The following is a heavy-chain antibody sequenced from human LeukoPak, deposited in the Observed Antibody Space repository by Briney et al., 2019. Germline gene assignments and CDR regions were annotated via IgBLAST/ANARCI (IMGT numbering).Heavy chain of an antibody. D-gene: IGHD3-10*01. Sequence: GGSLRLSCAASGFIFSSYWMHWVRQAPGKGLVWVSRIHSDGSSAIYADSVKGRFTISRDNAKNTLYLQMNSLRVDDTAVYYCAGHFGSGRWHYYYMDVRGKGTTVTVSS. CDR2: IHSDGSSA. J-gene: IGHJ6*03. V-gene: IGHV3-74*01. CDR3: AGHFGSGRWHYYYMDV. CDR1: GFIFSSYW.